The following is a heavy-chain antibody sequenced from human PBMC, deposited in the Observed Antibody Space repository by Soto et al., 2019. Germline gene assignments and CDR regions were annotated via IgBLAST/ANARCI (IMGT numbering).Heavy chain of an antibody. D-gene: IGHD5-18*01. CDR2: IYHSGST. CDR1: GGSISSGGYS. J-gene: IGHJ6*02. V-gene: IGHV4-30-2*01. CDR3: ARLRYSYGRYYAMDV. Sequence: SETLSLTCAVSGGSISSGGYSWSWIRQPPGKGLEWIGYIYHSGSTYYNPSLKSRVTISVDRSKNQFSLKLSSVTAADTGEYYCARLRYSYGRYYAMDVWGQGTTVTVSS.